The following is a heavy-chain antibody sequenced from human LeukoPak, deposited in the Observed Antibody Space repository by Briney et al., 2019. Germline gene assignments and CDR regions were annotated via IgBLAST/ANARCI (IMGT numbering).Heavy chain of an antibody. CDR1: GFTFSDYY. Sequence: PGGSLRLSCAASGFTFSDYYMSWIRQAPGKGLQWVSYISSSGHIIYYADSVKGRFTISRDNAKNSLYLQMNSLRAEDTAVYYCAREVDELLWFGEFSRRPHNPDYWGQGTLVTVSS. CDR2: ISSSGHII. CDR3: AREVDELLWFGEFSRRPHNPDY. V-gene: IGHV3-11*04. D-gene: IGHD3-10*01. J-gene: IGHJ4*02.